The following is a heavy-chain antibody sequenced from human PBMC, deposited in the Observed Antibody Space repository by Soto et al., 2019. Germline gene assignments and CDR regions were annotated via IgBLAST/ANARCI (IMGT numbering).Heavy chain of an antibody. V-gene: IGHV1-2*02. J-gene: IGHJ6*02. D-gene: IGHD2-15*01. CDR2: INPNSGGT. Sequence: QVQLVQSGAEVKKPGASVKVSCKASGYTFTGYYMHLVRQAPGQGLEWMEWINPNSGGTKYAQKFQGRVTMTRDTSISTAYMELSRLRSDDTVVYYCARAEEVAANTNTGVLYYYYGMDVWGQGTTVTVSS. CDR1: GYTFTGYY. CDR3: ARAEEVAANTNTGVLYYYYGMDV.